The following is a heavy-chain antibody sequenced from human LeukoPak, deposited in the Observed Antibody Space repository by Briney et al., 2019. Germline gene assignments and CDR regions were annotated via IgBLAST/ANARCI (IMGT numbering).Heavy chain of an antibody. D-gene: IGHD6-19*01. CDR3: AREAVISGWSGDMDV. Sequence: GGSLRLSCTASASTFTTYGFHWVRQAPGKGLEWVALIWADGSNQFSADSVKGRVNMARDNAKNTVYLQMNSLRVDDTAVYFCAREAVISGWSGDMDVWGQGTTVTVSS. V-gene: IGHV3-33*01. J-gene: IGHJ6*02. CDR1: ASTFTTYG. CDR2: IWADGSNQ.